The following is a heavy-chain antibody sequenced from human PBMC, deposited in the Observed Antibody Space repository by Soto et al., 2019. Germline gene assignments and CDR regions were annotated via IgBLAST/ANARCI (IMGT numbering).Heavy chain of an antibody. CDR1: GGSISSGDYY. CDR2: IYYSGST. J-gene: IGHJ5*02. CDR3: ARAKGLLTVTTSWFDP. V-gene: IGHV4-30-4*01. D-gene: IGHD4-17*01. Sequence: QVQLQESGPGLVKPSQTLSLTCIVSGGSISSGDYYWSWVRQPPGKGLEWIGYIYYSGSTYYNPSHKSRVTISADTSKNQFSLKLSSVTAADTAVYYCARAKGLLTVTTSWFDPWGQGTLVTVSS.